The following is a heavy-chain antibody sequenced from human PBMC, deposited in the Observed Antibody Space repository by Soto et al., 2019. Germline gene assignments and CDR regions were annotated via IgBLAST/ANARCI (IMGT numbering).Heavy chain of an antibody. J-gene: IGHJ6*02. CDR2: ISSSSRYI. CDR1: GFTFSTYT. V-gene: IGHV3-21*01. CDR3: ARESQLGDYQSAQGGGYGMDV. D-gene: IGHD2-2*01. Sequence: EVQLVESGGGLVKPGGSLRLSCAASGFTFSTYTINWVRQAPGKGLEWVSSISSSSRYIYYADSVKGRFTISRDNAKSSLYLQVDSLRAEDTAVYYCARESQLGDYQSAQGGGYGMDVWGQGTTVTVSS.